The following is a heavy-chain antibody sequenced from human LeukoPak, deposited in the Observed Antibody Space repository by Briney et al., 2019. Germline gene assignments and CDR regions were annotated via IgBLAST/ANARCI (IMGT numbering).Heavy chain of an antibody. D-gene: IGHD3-10*01. J-gene: IGHJ4*02. CDR2: ISAYNGNT. CDR1: GYTFTSYG. Sequence: APVKVSCKASGYTFTSYGISWVRQAPGQGLERMGWISAYNGNTNYAQKLQGRVTMTTDTSTSTAYMELRSLRSDDTAVYYCARRYGSGRFGWNDIFDYWGQGTLVTVSS. V-gene: IGHV1-18*01. CDR3: ARRYGSGRFGWNDIFDY.